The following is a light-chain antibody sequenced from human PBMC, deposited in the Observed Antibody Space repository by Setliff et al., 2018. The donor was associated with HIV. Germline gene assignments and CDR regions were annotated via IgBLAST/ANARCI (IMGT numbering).Light chain of an antibody. CDR3: AAWDDRLNGWV. V-gene: IGLV1-44*01. Sequence: QSVLTQAPPASGTPGQRVTISCSGSGSNIGSNTVNWYQHLPGTAPKLLIYTDNQRPSGVPVRFSGSKSGTSGSLAISGLQSEDEADYYCAAWDDRLNGWVFGGGTKVTVL. CDR1: GSNIGSNT. CDR2: TDN. J-gene: IGLJ3*02.